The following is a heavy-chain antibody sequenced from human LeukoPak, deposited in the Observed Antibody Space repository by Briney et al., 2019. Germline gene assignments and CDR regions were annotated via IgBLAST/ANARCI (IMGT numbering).Heavy chain of an antibody. CDR1: GGSISSGSYY. V-gene: IGHV4-61*02. D-gene: IGHD3-10*01. CDR2: IYISGST. CDR3: AKEGRLLWFEDLSDYYYMDV. Sequence: SETLSLTCTVSGGSISSGSYYWSWIRQPAGKGLEWIGRIYISGSTNYNPSLTSRVTISVDTSKNQFSLKLSSVTAADTAVYYCAKEGRLLWFEDLSDYYYMDVWGKGTTVAISS. J-gene: IGHJ6*03.